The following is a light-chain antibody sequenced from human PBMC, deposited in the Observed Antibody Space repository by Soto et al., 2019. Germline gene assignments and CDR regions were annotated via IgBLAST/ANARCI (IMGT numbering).Light chain of an antibody. J-gene: IGKJ1*01. CDR3: QQRSNWPTWT. V-gene: IGKV3-11*01. CDR2: DAS. Sequence: EIVLTQSPATLCLSPGERATLSCRASQSVSSYLAWYQQKPGQAPRLLIYDASNRATGIPARFSGSGSGTDFTLTISILEPEDFAVYYCQQRSNWPTWTFGQGTKVDIK. CDR1: QSVSSY.